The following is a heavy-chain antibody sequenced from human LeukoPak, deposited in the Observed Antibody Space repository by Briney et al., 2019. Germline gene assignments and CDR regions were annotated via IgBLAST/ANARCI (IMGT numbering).Heavy chain of an antibody. CDR2: ISGSGGST. CDR1: GFIFSSHA. D-gene: IGHD3-22*01. J-gene: IGHJ4*02. V-gene: IGHV3-23*01. CDR3: AKFPYYDSDLEYFDY. Sequence: PGGSLRLSCAASGFIFSSHAMHWVRQAPGKGLEWVSAISGSGGSTYYADSVKGRFTISRDNSKNTLYLQMNSLRAEDTAVYYCAKFPYYDSDLEYFDYWGQGTLVTVSS.